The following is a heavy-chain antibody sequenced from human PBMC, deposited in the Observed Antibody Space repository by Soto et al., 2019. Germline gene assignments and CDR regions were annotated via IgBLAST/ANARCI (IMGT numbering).Heavy chain of an antibody. CDR3: ATGRLEYSSSSGDFDY. V-gene: IGHV1-24*01. CDR1: GYTLTELC. D-gene: IGHD6-6*01. Sequence: ASVKVSCKVSGYTLTELCMHWVRQAPGKGLEWMGGFDPEDGETIYAQKFQGRATMTEDTSTDTAYMELSSLRSEDTAVYYCATGRLEYSSSSGDFDYWGQGTLVTVSS. CDR2: FDPEDGET. J-gene: IGHJ4*02.